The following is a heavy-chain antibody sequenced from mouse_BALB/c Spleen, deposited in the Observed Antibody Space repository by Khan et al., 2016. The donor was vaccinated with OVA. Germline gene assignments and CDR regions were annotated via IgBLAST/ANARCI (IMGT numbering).Heavy chain of an antibody. Sequence: VELVESGPGLVAPSQSLSITCTVSGFSLTSYGVHCVRQPLGKGLEWLGVIWTGGSTNYNSALMSRLSISKDNSKSQVFLKMNSLQTDDTAMYYCARYYGNYGWYFDVWGAGTTVTVSS. CDR3: ARYYGNYGWYFDV. J-gene: IGHJ1*01. CDR1: GFSLTSYG. D-gene: IGHD2-1*01. V-gene: IGHV2-9*02. CDR2: IWTGGST.